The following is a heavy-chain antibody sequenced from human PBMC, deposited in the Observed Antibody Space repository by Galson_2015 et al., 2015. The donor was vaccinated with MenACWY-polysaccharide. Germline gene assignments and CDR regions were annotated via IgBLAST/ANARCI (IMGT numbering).Heavy chain of an antibody. J-gene: IGHJ4*02. CDR3: WVYCSGASCYSGIPS. Sequence: SLRLSCAASGFTLTRYWMSWVRQVPGQGPMYVSVINNDGTSTTYADSVKGRFTISKDNAKNTLYLQMTSLRADDSAVYYCWVYCSGASCYSGIPSGGQGTLVTVSS. CDR1: GFTLTRYW. D-gene: IGHD2-2*02. V-gene: IGHV3-74*03. CDR2: INNDGTST.